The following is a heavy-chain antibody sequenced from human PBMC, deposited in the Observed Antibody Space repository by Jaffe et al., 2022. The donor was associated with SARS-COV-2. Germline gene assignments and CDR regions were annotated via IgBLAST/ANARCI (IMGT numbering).Heavy chain of an antibody. CDR3: ARALYSHYYDSSGYSY. D-gene: IGHD3-22*01. V-gene: IGHV3-7*01. Sequence: EVQLVESGGGLVQPGGSLRLSCAASGFTFSSYWMSWVRQAPGKGLEWVANIKQDGSEKYYVDSVKGRFTISRDNAKNSLYLQMNSLRAEDTAVYYCARALYSHYYDSSGYSYWGQGTLVTVSS. CDR1: GFTFSSYW. J-gene: IGHJ4*02. CDR2: IKQDGSEK.